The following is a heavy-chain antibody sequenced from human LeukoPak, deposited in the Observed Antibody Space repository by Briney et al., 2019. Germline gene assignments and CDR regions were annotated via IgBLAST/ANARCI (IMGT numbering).Heavy chain of an antibody. V-gene: IGHV4-59*08. Sequence: PSETLSLTYTVSGGSISSYYWSWIRQPPGKGLEWIGYIYYSGSTNYNPSLKSRVTISVDTSKNQFSLKLSSVTAADTAVYYCARVRAGYQQLARDFDYWGQGTLVTVSS. D-gene: IGHD6-13*01. CDR2: IYYSGST. CDR1: GGSISSYY. J-gene: IGHJ4*02. CDR3: ARVRAGYQQLARDFDY.